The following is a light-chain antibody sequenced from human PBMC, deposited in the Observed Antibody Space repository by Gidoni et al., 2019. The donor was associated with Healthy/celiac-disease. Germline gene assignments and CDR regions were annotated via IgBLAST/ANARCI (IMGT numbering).Light chain of an antibody. V-gene: IGKV1-33*01. CDR2: DAS. CDR1: KDISNY. CDR3: QQYDNLPSLT. Sequence: DIQMTQSPPSLSASVGDRVTITCQASKDISNYLNWYQQKPGKAPKLLIYDASNLETGVPPRFSGSGSGTDFTSTISSLQPEDIATYYCQQYDNLPSLTFGGGTKVEIK. J-gene: IGKJ4*01.